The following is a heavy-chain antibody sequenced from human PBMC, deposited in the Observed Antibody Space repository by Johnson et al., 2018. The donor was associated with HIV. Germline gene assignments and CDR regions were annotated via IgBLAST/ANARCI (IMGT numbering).Heavy chain of an antibody. D-gene: IGHD1-26*01. J-gene: IGHJ3*02. V-gene: IGHV3-64*01. CDR1: GFTFSSYA. CDR2: FSSKGGST. Sequence: VQLVESGGGLVQPGGSLRLSCAASGFTFSSYAMPWVRQAPGKGLEYGSAFSSKGGSTDSANSVTGRFTTSRDNSKNKLYLQMGSLGNEDMAVYYCAREGGGAGSGSYALGAFDIWGQGTMVTVSS. CDR3: AREGGGAGSGSYALGAFDI.